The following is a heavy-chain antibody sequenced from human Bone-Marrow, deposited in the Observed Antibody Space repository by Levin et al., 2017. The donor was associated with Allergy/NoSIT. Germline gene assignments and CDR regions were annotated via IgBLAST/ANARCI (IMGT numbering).Heavy chain of an antibody. CDR1: GFTFSNYA. V-gene: IGHV3-23*01. J-gene: IGHJ4*02. CDR2: ISASGDNT. D-gene: IGHD2-15*01. CDR3: AKMSVRCSRGRCYSGDLDY. Sequence: GGSLRLSCAASGFTFSNYAMSWVRQAPGRGLEWVSSISASGDNTYYADSVRGQFTISRDNSKNTLLLQLSSLRAEDTALYYCAKMSVRCSRGRCYSGDLDYWGQGTLVTVSS.